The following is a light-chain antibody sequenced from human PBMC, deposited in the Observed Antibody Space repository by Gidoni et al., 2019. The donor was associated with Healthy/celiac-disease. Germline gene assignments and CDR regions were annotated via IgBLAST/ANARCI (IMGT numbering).Light chain of an antibody. V-gene: IGKV1-33*01. J-gene: IGKJ2*04. CDR2: DAS. CDR1: QDISND. Sequence: DIPMTQSPSSLSASVGDSVTITCQASQDISNDLNWYQQKPGKAPKLLIYDASNLETGVPSRFSGSGSGTDFTFTISSLQPEDIATYYCQQYDNLLCSFGQGTKLEIK. CDR3: QQYDNLLCS.